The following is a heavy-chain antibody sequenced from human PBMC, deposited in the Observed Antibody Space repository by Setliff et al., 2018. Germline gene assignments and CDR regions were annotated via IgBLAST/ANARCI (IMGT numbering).Heavy chain of an antibody. D-gene: IGHD2-8*01. Sequence: GGSLRLSCSASGFIFNNFWMSWVRQAPGKGLEWVANINQRESAKLYVDSVKGRFTISRDNAENSLYLQMTSLRAEDTAVYYCARTDGTNLGYFDNWGQGNLVTVSS. J-gene: IGHJ4*02. V-gene: IGHV3-7*03. CDR2: INQRESAK. CDR3: ARTDGTNLGYFDN. CDR1: GFIFNNFW.